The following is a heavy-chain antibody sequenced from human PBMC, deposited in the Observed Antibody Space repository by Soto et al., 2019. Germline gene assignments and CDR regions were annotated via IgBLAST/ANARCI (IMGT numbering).Heavy chain of an antibody. J-gene: IGHJ6*02. CDR3: ARDRGAVDGLYYYYGTDV. D-gene: IGHD6-19*01. V-gene: IGHV6-1*01. CDR1: GDSVSSNSAA. CDR2: TYYRSKWYN. Sequence: SQTLSLTCAISGDSVSSNSAAWNWIRQSPSRGLEWLGRTYYRSKWYNDYAVSVKSRITINPDTSKNQFSLQLNSVTPEDTAVYYCARDRGAVDGLYYYYGTDVWGQGTTVTVYS.